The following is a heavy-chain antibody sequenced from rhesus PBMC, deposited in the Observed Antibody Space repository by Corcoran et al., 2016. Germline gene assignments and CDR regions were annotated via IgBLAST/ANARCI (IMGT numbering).Heavy chain of an antibody. CDR1: GGPIRPSSW. CDR3: ARREVDNSLDV. Sequence: QVQLQESGPGLVQPSETLSLTCAVSGGPIRPSSWWSWLRPSPGKGLGGIEYVYCGSGSTRYNPSLKSRVTISTDTSKNQFSLKLSSVTAADTAVYYCARREVDNSLDVWGRGVLVTVSS. J-gene: IGHJ5-2*02. V-gene: IGHV4S18*01. CDR2: VYCGSGST.